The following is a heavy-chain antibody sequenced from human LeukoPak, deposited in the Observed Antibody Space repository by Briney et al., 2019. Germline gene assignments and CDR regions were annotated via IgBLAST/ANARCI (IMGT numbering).Heavy chain of an antibody. CDR3: ARVVTNFLGKNWFDP. J-gene: IGHJ5*02. D-gene: IGHD3-16*01. CDR1: GGSFSGYY. V-gene: IGHV4-34*01. Sequence: TSETLSLTCAVYGGSFSGYYWSWIRQPPGKGLEWIGEINHSGSTNYNPSLKSRVTISVDTSKNQFSLKLSSVTAADTAVYYCARVVTNFLGKNWFDPWGQGTLVTVSS. CDR2: INHSGST.